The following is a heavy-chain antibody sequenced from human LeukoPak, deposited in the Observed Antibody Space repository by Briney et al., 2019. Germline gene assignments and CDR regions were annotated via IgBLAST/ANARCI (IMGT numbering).Heavy chain of an antibody. CDR1: GFTFSSYS. D-gene: IGHD1-1*01. J-gene: IGHJ4*01. V-gene: IGHV3-21*01. CDR2: ISSSSSYI. CDR3: ARGRGLARPEKLIFDY. Sequence: GGSLRLSCAASGFTFSSYSMNWVRQAPGKGLEWVSSISSSSSYIYYADSVKGRFTISRDNAKNSLYLQMNSLRAEDTAVNYCARGRGLARPEKLIFDYRGPGPPVIVP.